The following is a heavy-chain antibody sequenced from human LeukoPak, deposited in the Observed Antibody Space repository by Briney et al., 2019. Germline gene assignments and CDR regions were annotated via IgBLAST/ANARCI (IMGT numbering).Heavy chain of an antibody. CDR2: IKQDGSEK. CDR3: ARDQGVVS. D-gene: IGHD2-15*01. V-gene: IGHV3-7*04. CDR1: GFTVSSNY. Sequence: GGSLRLSCAASGFTVSSNYMSWVRQAPGKGLEWVANIKQDGSEKYYVDSVKGRFTISRDNAKNSLYLQMNSLRAEDTAVYYCARDQGVVSWGQGTLVTVSS. J-gene: IGHJ4*02.